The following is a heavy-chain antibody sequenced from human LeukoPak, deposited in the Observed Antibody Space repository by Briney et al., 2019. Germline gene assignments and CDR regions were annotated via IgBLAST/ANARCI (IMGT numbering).Heavy chain of an antibody. V-gene: IGHV4-34*01. CDR3: ARGPVYGDYYPRYYYYYGMDV. CDR1: GGSFSGYY. J-gene: IGHJ6*02. D-gene: IGHD4-17*01. CDR2: INHSGST. Sequence: PSETLSLTCAVYGGSFSGYYWSWIRQPPGKGLEWIGEINHSGSTNYNPSLKSRVTISVDTSKNQFSLKLSSVTAADTAVYYCARGPVYGDYYPRYYYYYGMDVWGQGTTVTVSS.